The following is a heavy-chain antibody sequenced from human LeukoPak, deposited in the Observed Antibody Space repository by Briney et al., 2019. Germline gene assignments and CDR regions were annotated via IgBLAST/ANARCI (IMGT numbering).Heavy chain of an antibody. Sequence: GGSLRLSCSASGFTFSSYAMHWVRQAPGKGLEYVSAMSSNGGSTYYADSVKGRFTISRDNSKNTLYLQMSSLRAEDTAVYYCVKIRGYRSGRDYFDYWGQGTLVTVSS. CDR2: MSSNGGST. D-gene: IGHD3-10*01. CDR1: GFTFSSYA. V-gene: IGHV3-64D*06. CDR3: VKIRGYRSGRDYFDY. J-gene: IGHJ4*02.